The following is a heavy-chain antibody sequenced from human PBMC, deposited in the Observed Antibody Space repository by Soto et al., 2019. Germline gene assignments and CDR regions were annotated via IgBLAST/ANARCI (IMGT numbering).Heavy chain of an antibody. V-gene: IGHV4-31*03. CDR3: ARANSGYSSSWYYGWGHYFDY. Sequence: SETLSLTCTVSGTSISSGGYYWSWIRQHPGKGLEWIGYIYYSGSTYYNPSLKSRVTISVDTSKNQFSLKLSSVTAADTAVYYCARANSGYSSSWYYGWGHYFDYWGQGTLVTVSS. CDR2: IYYSGST. J-gene: IGHJ4*02. CDR1: GTSISSGGYY. D-gene: IGHD6-13*01.